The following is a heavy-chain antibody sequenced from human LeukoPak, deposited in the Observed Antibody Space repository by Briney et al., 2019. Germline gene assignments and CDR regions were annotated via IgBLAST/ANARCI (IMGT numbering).Heavy chain of an antibody. V-gene: IGHV3-23*01. Sequence: GGSLRLSCAASGFPFSSYVMSWVRQAPGKGLEWVSGISGSGGTTYYADSVKGRFTISRDNSKNTLYLQMNSLRAEDTAVYYCAKDSGRGYSYGSWFDPWGQGTLVTVSS. CDR2: ISGSGGTT. D-gene: IGHD5-18*01. CDR1: GFPFSSYV. CDR3: AKDSGRGYSYGSWFDP. J-gene: IGHJ5*02.